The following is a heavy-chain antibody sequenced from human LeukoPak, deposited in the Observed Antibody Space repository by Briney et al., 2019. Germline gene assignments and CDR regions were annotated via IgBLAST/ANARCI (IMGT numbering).Heavy chain of an antibody. D-gene: IGHD3-9*01. Sequence: ASVKVSCKTSGYTFTGYYMHWVRQAPGQGLEWMGWINPNSGGTNYAQKFQGRVTTTRDTSISIAYMELSSLRSDDTAVYYCARGRDLRYFDWLLPLDYWGQGTLFTVSS. V-gene: IGHV1-2*02. CDR2: INPNSGGT. J-gene: IGHJ4*02. CDR3: ARGRDLRYFDWLLPLDY. CDR1: GYTFTGYY.